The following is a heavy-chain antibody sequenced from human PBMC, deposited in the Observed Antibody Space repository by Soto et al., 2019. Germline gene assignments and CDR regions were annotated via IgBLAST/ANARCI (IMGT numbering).Heavy chain of an antibody. J-gene: IGHJ6*03. Sequence: VQLVESGGGLVQPGRSLRLSCAASGFTFDDYAMHWVRQAPGKGLEWVSGITWNSGYIAYLDSVKGRFTISRDNAKKSLYLHMNSVRAEDTALYYCAKDVGGAVGYFYNMDVWGKGTTVTVSS. D-gene: IGHD3-10*01. CDR2: ITWNSGYI. CDR1: GFTFDDYA. V-gene: IGHV3-9*01. CDR3: AKDVGGAVGYFYNMDV.